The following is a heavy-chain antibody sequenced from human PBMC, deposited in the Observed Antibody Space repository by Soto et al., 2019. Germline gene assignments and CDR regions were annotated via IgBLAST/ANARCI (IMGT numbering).Heavy chain of an antibody. Sequence: ASVKVSCQASGYTFTGYYMHWVRQAPGQGLAGMGWINPNSGCTNYAQKFQGRGTMTRDKSISTAYMELRRLRSDDKTVYYCARVYIAARRSYYGMDVWGQGTTVTVSS. J-gene: IGHJ6*02. D-gene: IGHD6-6*01. CDR2: INPNSGCT. V-gene: IGHV1-2*02. CDR1: GYTFTGYY. CDR3: ARVYIAARRSYYGMDV.